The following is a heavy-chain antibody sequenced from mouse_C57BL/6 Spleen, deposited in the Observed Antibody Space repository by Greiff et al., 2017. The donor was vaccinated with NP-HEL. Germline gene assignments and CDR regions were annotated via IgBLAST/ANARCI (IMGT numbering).Heavy chain of an antibody. V-gene: IGHV1-69*01. J-gene: IGHJ2*01. CDR2: IDPSDSYT. CDR1: GYTFTSYW. Sequence: QVQLQQPGAELVMPGASVKLSCKASGYTFTSYWMHWVKQRPGQGLEWIGEIDPSDSYTNYNQKFKGKSTLTVDKSSSTAYMQLSSLTSEDSAVDYCAREDAAVTGYFDYWGQGTTLTVAS. D-gene: IGHD2-2*01. CDR3: AREDAAVTGYFDY.